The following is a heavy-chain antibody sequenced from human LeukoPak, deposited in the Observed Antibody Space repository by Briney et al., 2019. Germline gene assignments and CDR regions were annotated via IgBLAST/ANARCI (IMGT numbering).Heavy chain of an antibody. Sequence: QAGGSLRLSCAASGFSFSSYSMNWVRQAPGKGLEWVSYISSSGSTIYYADSVKGRFTISRDNSKNTLYLQMNSLRPEDTAVYYCARDPGYSYGYDYWGQGTLVTVSS. D-gene: IGHD5-18*01. V-gene: IGHV3-48*01. J-gene: IGHJ4*02. CDR1: GFSFSSYS. CDR2: ISSSGSTI. CDR3: ARDPGYSYGYDY.